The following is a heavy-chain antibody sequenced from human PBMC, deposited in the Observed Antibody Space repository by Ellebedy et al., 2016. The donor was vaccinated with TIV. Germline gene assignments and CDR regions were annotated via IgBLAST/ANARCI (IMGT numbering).Heavy chain of an antibody. Sequence: AASVKVSCKASGYTFTGYYIHWVRQAPGQGLEWMGWINPKSGGTNYAQKFQGWVTMTRDTSISTVYMELSRLRSDDTAVYYCARDGAVTTVFDYWGQGTLVTVSS. J-gene: IGHJ4*02. CDR1: GYTFTGYY. D-gene: IGHD4-17*01. CDR3: ARDGAVTTVFDY. V-gene: IGHV1-2*04. CDR2: INPKSGGT.